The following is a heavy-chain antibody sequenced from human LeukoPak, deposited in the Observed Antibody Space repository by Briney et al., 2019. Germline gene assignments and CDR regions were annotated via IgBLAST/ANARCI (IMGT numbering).Heavy chain of an antibody. D-gene: IGHD2-2*01. Sequence: SETLSLTCIVSGYSISSDCYWSWIRPPPGKGLEWIGYIYYSGSTNYNPSLKSRVTISVDTSKNQFSLELSSVTAADTAVYYCARGWGVVVPAAIDYYYYMDVWGKGTTVTISS. CDR1: GYSISSDCY. J-gene: IGHJ6*03. CDR2: IYYSGST. CDR3: ARGWGVVVPAAIDYYYYMDV. V-gene: IGHV4-59*01.